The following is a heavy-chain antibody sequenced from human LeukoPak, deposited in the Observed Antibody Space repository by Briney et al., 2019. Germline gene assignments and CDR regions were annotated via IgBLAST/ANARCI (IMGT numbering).Heavy chain of an antibody. CDR1: GFTFSSYG. Sequence: PGGSLRLSCAASGFTFSSYGMHWVRQAPGKGLEWVAFIRYDGSNKYYADSVKGRFTISRDNSKNTLYLQMNSLRAEDTAVYYCAKSRHTLLLWFGASDYWGQGTLVTVSS. D-gene: IGHD3-10*01. V-gene: IGHV3-30*02. J-gene: IGHJ4*02. CDR3: AKSRHTLLLWFGASDY. CDR2: IRYDGSNK.